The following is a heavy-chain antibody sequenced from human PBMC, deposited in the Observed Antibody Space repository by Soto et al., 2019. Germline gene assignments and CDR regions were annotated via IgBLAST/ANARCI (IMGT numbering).Heavy chain of an antibody. D-gene: IGHD6-19*01. V-gene: IGHV3-30-3*01. Sequence: GGSLRLSCAASGFTFSSYAMHWVRQAPGKGLEWVAVISYDGSNKYYADSVKGRFTISRDNSKNTLYLQMNSLRAEDTAVYCCASDRGFLAQQWLVLGAFDIWGQGTMVTVSS. CDR2: ISYDGSNK. CDR3: ASDRGFLAQQWLVLGAFDI. J-gene: IGHJ3*02. CDR1: GFTFSSYA.